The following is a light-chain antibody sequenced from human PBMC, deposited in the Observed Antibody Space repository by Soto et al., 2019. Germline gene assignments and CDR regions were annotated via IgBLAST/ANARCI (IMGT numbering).Light chain of an antibody. CDR3: QQYFNWPLTWT. CDR2: GAS. V-gene: IGKV3-15*01. J-gene: IGKJ1*01. Sequence: EIELTQSPATLSVSAGGTVTLSCRASQSIRTNVAWYRQIPGQAPRLLVYGASTRATGVPARFSGSGSGIEFTLTISTLQTEDSAFYYCQQYFNWPLTWTFGPGTKVQIK. CDR1: QSIRTN.